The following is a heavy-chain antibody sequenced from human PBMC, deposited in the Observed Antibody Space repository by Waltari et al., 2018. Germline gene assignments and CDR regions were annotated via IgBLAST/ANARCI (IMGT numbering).Heavy chain of an antibody. CDR3: ASQYSSGWNFDY. V-gene: IGHV3-74*01. Sequence: EVQLVESGGGLVQPGGSLRLSCAASGFTFSSYWMHWVRQAPGKGLVWVSRINSDGSSTSYADSVKGPFTISRDNAKNTLYLQMNSLRAEDTAVYYCASQYSSGWNFDYWGQGTLVTVSS. J-gene: IGHJ4*02. CDR2: INSDGSST. CDR1: GFTFSSYW. D-gene: IGHD6-19*01.